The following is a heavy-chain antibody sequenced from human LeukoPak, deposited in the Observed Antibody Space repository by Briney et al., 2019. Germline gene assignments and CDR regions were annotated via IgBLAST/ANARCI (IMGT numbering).Heavy chain of an antibody. V-gene: IGHV1-46*01. Sequence: ASVKVSCKASGYTFTSYYLHWVRQAPGQGLEWMGIINPSGGSTSYAQKFQGRVTMTRDTSTNTVYLELSSLRSEDTAVYYCARDVHIDDASDIWGQGTMVTVSS. CDR1: GYTFTSYY. CDR2: INPSGGST. J-gene: IGHJ3*02. CDR3: ARDVHIDDASDI. D-gene: IGHD2-21*01.